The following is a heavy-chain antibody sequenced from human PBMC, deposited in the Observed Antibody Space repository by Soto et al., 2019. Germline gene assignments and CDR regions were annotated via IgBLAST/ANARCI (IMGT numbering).Heavy chain of an antibody. V-gene: IGHV1-69*12. D-gene: IGHD2-15*01. CDR3: ARDPEGYCSGGSCYFP. CDR1: GGTFSSYA. J-gene: IGHJ5*02. Sequence: QVQLVQSGAEVKKPGSSVKVSCKASGGTFSSYAISWVRQAPGQELEWMGGIIPIFGTANYAQKFHGRVTITADESTSTAYMELSRLRSEDTAVYYCARDPEGYCSGGSCYFPWGQGTLVNVSS. CDR2: IIPIFGTA.